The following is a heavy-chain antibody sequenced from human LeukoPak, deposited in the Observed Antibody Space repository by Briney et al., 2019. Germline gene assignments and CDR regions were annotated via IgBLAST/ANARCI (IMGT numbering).Heavy chain of an antibody. CDR2: IIPIFGTA. V-gene: IGHV1-69*05. D-gene: IGHD1-26*01. J-gene: IGHJ5*02. CDR1: GGTFSSYA. Sequence: ASVKVSCKASGGTFSSYAISWVRQAPGQGLEWMGGIIPIFGTANYAQKFQGRVTITTDESTSTAYMELSSLRSEDTAVYYCARAGSYYFVSWFDPWGQETLVTVSS. CDR3: ARAGSYYFVSWFDP.